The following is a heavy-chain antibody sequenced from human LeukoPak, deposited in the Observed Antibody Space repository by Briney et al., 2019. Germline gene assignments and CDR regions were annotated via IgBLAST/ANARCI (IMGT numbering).Heavy chain of an antibody. Sequence: GGSLRLSCAASGFTFSQYAMHWVRQAPGKWLEWVADIWYDGSNDYYADSVKGRFTISRDNSKNTRSLHMNSLRAEDTAVYYCAREADCSGGSCYRGAFDIWGQGTMVTVSS. CDR3: AREADCSGGSCYRGAFDI. D-gene: IGHD2-15*01. V-gene: IGHV3-33*01. J-gene: IGHJ3*02. CDR1: GFTFSQYA. CDR2: IWYDGSND.